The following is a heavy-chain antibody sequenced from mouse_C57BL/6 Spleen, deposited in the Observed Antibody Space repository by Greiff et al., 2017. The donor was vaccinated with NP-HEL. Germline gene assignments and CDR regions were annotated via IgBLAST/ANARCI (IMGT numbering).Heavy chain of an antibody. J-gene: IGHJ2*01. CDR1: GYTFTDYN. CDR3: ARSPTYYGSSLYYVDY. D-gene: IGHD1-1*01. Sequence: EVQLQQSGPELVKPGASVKMSCKASGYTFTDYNMHWVKQSHGKSLEWIGYINPNNGGTSYNQKFKGKATLTVNTSSSNAYMEPRSLTSEESAVYYCARSPTYYGSSLYYVDYWGQGTTLTVSS. V-gene: IGHV1-22*01. CDR2: INPNNGGT.